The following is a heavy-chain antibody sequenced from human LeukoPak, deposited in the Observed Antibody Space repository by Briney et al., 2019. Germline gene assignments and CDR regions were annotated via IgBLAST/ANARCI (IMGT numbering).Heavy chain of an antibody. CDR3: ARDLAFDP. J-gene: IGHJ5*02. Sequence: PGGSLRLSCAASGFTFSSNGMHWVRQAPGKGLEWVAFIRYDGSNKYYADSVKGRFTISRDNAKNTLYLQMNSLSAEDTAVYYCARDLAFDPWGQGTLVTVSS. CDR1: GFTFSSNG. CDR2: IRYDGSNK. V-gene: IGHV3-30*02.